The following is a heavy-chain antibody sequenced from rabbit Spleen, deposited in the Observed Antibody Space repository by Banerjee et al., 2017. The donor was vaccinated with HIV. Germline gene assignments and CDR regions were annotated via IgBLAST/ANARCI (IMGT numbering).Heavy chain of an antibody. D-gene: IGHD8-1*01. CDR3: ARDTGSSFSTYGMDL. CDR1: GLDFSGDSY. J-gene: IGHJ6*01. CDR2: IDIGSSGFT. V-gene: IGHV1S40*01. Sequence: QSLEESGGGLVKPGASLTLTCKASGLDFSGDSYDSYMCWVRQAPGKGLEWIACIDIGSSGFTYFASWAKGRFTISKTSSTTVTLEMTSLTAADTATYFCARDTGSSFSTYGMDLWGPGTLVTVS.